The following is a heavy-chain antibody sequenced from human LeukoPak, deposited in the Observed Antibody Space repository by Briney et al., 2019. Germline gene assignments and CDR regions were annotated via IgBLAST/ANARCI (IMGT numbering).Heavy chain of an antibody. CDR1: GFTFSRYS. V-gene: IGHV3-48*04. CDR3: ARDVTPYYYMDV. D-gene: IGHD3-16*02. CDR2: ISSSGDTI. J-gene: IGHJ6*03. Sequence: GGSLRLSCAASGFTFSRYSMNWVRQAPGKGLEWVSYISSSGDTIYYADSVKGRFTISRDNAKNSLYLQMNSLRAEDTAVYYCARDVTPYYYMDVWGKGTTVTISS.